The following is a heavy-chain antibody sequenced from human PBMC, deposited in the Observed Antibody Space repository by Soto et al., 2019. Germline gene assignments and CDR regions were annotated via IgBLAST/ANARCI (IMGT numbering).Heavy chain of an antibody. CDR3: GRDDYGIFPY. CDR2: IDPKNGGT. Sequence: QVQLVQSGTEVKKPGASVKVSCQASGYSISAYYIHWVRQAPGQGLEWMGWIDPKNGGTVSAQKFQGRLTMTRDTSISTVYMDLIGLTSDDTALDYCGRDDYGIFPYWGQGSLVTVSS. J-gene: IGHJ4*02. V-gene: IGHV1-2*02. CDR1: GYSISAYY. D-gene: IGHD3-10*01.